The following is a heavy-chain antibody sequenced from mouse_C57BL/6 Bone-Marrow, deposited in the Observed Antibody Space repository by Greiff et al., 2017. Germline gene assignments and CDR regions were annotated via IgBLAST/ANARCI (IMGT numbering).Heavy chain of an antibody. Sequence: EVKLLESGPGLVKPSQSLSLTCSVTGYSITSGYYWNWIRQFPGNKLVWMGYISYDGSNNYNPSLKNRISITRDTSKNQFFLKLKSVTTEDTATYYGARGRKFVGYGAWFAYWGQGTLVTVSA. CDR3: ARGRKFVGYGAWFAY. CDR1: GYSITSGYY. V-gene: IGHV3-6*01. J-gene: IGHJ3*01. D-gene: IGHD3-1*01. CDR2: ISYDGSN.